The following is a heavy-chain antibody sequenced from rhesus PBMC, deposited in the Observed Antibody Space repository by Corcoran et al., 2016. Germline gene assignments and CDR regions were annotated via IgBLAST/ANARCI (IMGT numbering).Heavy chain of an antibody. D-gene: IGHD4-29*01. Sequence: QVTLKESGPALVKPTQTLTLTCTFSVFSLSTSCMGVGWIRQPPGQALEWRALIYWDDDKYYSTSLKSRLTISKDTSKNQVVLTMTNMDPVDTATYYCARKHYGSSYEHFDYWGQGVLVTVSS. CDR1: VFSLSTSCMG. CDR2: IYWDDDK. V-gene: IGHV2-174*01. J-gene: IGHJ4*01. CDR3: ARKHYGSSYEHFDY.